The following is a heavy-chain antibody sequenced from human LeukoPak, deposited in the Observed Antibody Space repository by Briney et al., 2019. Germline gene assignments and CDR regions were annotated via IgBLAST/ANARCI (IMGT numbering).Heavy chain of an antibody. CDR3: ARHGYYYGSGTNFDY. J-gene: IGHJ4*02. V-gene: IGHV4-34*01. CDR2: INHSGST. D-gene: IGHD3-10*01. Sequence: SETLSLTCAVYGGSFSGYYWSWIRQPPGKGLEWIGEINHSGSTSYNPSLKSRVTISVDTSKNQFSLKLSSVTAADTALYYCARHGYYYGSGTNFDYWGQGALVTVSS. CDR1: GGSFSGYY.